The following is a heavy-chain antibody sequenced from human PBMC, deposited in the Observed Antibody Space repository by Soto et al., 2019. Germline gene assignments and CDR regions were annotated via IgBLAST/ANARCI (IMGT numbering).Heavy chain of an antibody. J-gene: IGHJ5*02. CDR3: ARADWTNWFDP. CDR1: GGSISSYY. CDR2: IYYSGST. V-gene: IGHV4-59*01. D-gene: IGHD2-21*01. Sequence: TLSLTCTVSGGSISSYYWSWIRQPPGKGLEWIGYIYYSGSTNYNPSLKSRVTISVDTSKNQFSLKLSSVTAADTAVYYCARADWTNWFDPWGQGTLVTVSS.